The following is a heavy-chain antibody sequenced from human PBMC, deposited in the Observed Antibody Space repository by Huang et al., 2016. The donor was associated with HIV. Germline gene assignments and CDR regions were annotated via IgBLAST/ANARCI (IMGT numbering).Heavy chain of an antibody. CDR3: ARRSYDILTGYYQFDY. D-gene: IGHD3-9*01. J-gene: IGHJ4*02. CDR1: GYIFISYA. V-gene: IGHV1-3*01. Sequence: QVQLVQSGAEVKKPGASVKVSCKASGYIFISYAMHWVRQAPGQRLEWMGWINAGNGNTKYSQKCKGRVTITRDTSASTVYMELSSLRSEDTAVYYCARRSYDILTGYYQFDYWGQGTLVTVSS. CDR2: INAGNGNT.